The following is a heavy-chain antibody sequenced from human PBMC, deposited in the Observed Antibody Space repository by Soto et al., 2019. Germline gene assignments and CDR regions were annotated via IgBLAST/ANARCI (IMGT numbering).Heavy chain of an antibody. Sequence: GGSLRLSCTASGFTFSHYALHWLRQTPGKGLEWVAYISYHGNTEKYADSVKGRFTISRDNYKKEVYLQMNSLRIEDTAVYYCSRVGLNVFRAANDSYNWFEPWGQGTLVTVSS. D-gene: IGHD6-25*01. CDR2: ISYHGNTE. CDR3: SRVGLNVFRAANDSYNWFEP. V-gene: IGHV3-30*04. CDR1: GFTFSHYA. J-gene: IGHJ5*02.